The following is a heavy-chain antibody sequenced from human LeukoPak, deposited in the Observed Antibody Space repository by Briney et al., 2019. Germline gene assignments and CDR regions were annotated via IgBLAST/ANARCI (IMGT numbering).Heavy chain of an antibody. D-gene: IGHD3-22*01. CDR1: GGSISSGGYS. CDR2: IYHSGST. J-gene: IGHJ4*02. CDR3: AYTLYDSSGYYQTDY. V-gene: IGHV4-30-2*01. Sequence: SETLSLTCAVSGGSISSGGYSWSWIRQPPGKGLEWIGYIYHSGSTYYNPSLKSRVTISVDRSKNQFSLKLSSVTAADTAVYYCAYTLYDSSGYYQTDYWGQGTLVTVSX.